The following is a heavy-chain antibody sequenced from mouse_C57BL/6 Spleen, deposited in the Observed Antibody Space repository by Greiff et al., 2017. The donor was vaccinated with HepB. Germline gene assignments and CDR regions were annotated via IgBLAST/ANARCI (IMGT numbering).Heavy chain of an antibody. CDR3: ARSLTGTAWFAY. Sequence: VHLVESGPELVKPGASVKISCKASGYAFSSSWMNWVKQRPGKGLEWIGRIYPGDGDTNYNGKFKGKATLTADKSSSTAYMQLSSLTSEDSAVYFCARSLTGTAWFAYWGQGTLVTVSA. D-gene: IGHD4-1*01. V-gene: IGHV1-82*01. CDR1: GYAFSSSW. CDR2: IYPGDGDT. J-gene: IGHJ3*01.